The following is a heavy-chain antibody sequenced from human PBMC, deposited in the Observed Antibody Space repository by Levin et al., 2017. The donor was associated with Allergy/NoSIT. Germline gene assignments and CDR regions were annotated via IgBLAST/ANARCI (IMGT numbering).Heavy chain of an antibody. CDR3: ARTVTSGWYIIWFDP. D-gene: IGHD6-19*01. CDR2: LFYSGSI. CDR1: GVSMYSTNHY. J-gene: IGHJ5*02. Sequence: PSETLSLTCSVSGVSMYSTNHYWAWIRQAPGKGPEWIGSLFYSGSIFYNPSLNSRVTISLDTPNNRFSLKLSSVTAADTAIYYCARTVTSGWYIIWFDPWGQGTPVTVSS. V-gene: IGHV4-39*07.